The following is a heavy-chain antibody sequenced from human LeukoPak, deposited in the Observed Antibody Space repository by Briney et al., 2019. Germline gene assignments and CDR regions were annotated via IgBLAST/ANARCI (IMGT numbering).Heavy chain of an antibody. CDR3: ARRHKVGAGDALDI. CDR1: GGSISNYY. Sequence: SETLSLTCTVSGGSISNYYWTWIRQPRGKGLEWIGYIYNSGSTNYNPSLKSRVTISVDTSKNQFSLKLSSVTAADTAVYYCARRHKVGAGDALDIWGQGTMVTVSS. D-gene: IGHD3-10*01. CDR2: IYNSGST. V-gene: IGHV4-59*08. J-gene: IGHJ3*02.